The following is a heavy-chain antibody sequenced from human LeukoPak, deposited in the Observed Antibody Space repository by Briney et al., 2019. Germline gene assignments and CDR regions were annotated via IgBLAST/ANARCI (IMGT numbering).Heavy chain of an antibody. D-gene: IGHD5-18*01. CDR3: ARDLGYNYLMDV. V-gene: IGHV3-21*01. Sequence: GVSLRLSCAASGFTFSSYTMNWVRQAPGKGLEWVSSIDSSGRYIYYADSMKGRFTISRDNAENSLYLQMNSLRVGDTAVYYCARDLGYNYLMDVWGQGTTVTVSS. CDR2: IDSSGRYI. J-gene: IGHJ6*02. CDR1: GFTFSSYT.